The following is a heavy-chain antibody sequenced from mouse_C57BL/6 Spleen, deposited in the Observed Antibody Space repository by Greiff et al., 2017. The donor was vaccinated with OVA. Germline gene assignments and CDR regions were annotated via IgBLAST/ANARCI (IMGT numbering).Heavy chain of an antibody. CDR2: INPSTGGT. V-gene: IGHV1-42*01. CDR1: GYSFTGYY. D-gene: IGHD3-2*02. Sequence: EVMLVESGPELVKPGASVKISCKASGYSFTGYYMNWVKQSPEKSLEWIGEINPSTGGTTYNQKFKAKATLTVDKSSSTAYMQLKSLTSEDSAVYYCARKGGSSGYVYYFDYWGQGTTLTVSS. J-gene: IGHJ2*01. CDR3: ARKGGSSGYVYYFDY.